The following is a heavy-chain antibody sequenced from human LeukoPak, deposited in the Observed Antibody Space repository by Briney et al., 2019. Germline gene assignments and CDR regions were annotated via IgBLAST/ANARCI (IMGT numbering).Heavy chain of an antibody. J-gene: IGHJ4*02. D-gene: IGHD3-22*01. CDR1: GFTFSSYS. CDR3: ASGKVVITSYFDY. V-gene: IGHV3-21*01. CDR2: ISNSSSYI. Sequence: GGSLRLSCAASGFTFSSYSMNWVRQAPGKGLEWVSSISNSSSYIYYADSVKGRFTISRDNAKNSLYLQMNSLRAEDTAVYYCASGKVVITSYFDYWGQGNLVTVSS.